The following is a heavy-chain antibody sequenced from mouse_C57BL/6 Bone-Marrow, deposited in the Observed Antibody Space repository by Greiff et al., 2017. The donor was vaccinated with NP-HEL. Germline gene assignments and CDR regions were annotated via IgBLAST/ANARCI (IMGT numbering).Heavy chain of an antibody. CDR2: ISNLAYSI. CDR3: ARGDYYYYAMDY. J-gene: IGHJ4*01. V-gene: IGHV5-15*01. Sequence: EVKLVESGGGLVQPGGSLKLSCAASGFTFSDYGMAWVRQAPRKGPEWVAFISNLAYSIYYADTVTGRFTISRENAKNTLDLEMSSLRSEDTAMYYCARGDYYYYAMDYWGQGTSVTVSS. D-gene: IGHD2-4*01. CDR1: GFTFSDYG.